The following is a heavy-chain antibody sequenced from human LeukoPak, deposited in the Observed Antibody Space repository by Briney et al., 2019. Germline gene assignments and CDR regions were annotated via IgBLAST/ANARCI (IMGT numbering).Heavy chain of an antibody. Sequence: GGSLRLSCAASGFTFSSYSMNWVRQAPGKGLEWVSYISSSSSTIYYADSVKGRFTISRDNSKNTLYLQMNSLRAEDTAVYYCAKTLHYGHYGKFDYWGQGTLVTVSS. J-gene: IGHJ4*02. V-gene: IGHV3-48*01. CDR2: ISSSSSTI. D-gene: IGHD4-17*01. CDR1: GFTFSSYS. CDR3: AKTLHYGHYGKFDY.